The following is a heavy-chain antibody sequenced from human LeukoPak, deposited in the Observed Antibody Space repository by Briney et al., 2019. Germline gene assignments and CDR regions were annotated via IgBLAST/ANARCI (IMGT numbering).Heavy chain of an antibody. V-gene: IGHV6-1*01. CDR3: ARDRVHLRRNNDALDI. CDR1: GDSVSSNSAA. D-gene: IGHD1/OR15-1a*01. Sequence: SQTLSLTCAISGDSVSSNSAAWNWIRQSPSRGLEWLGRTYYRSKWYNDYAVSVKSRITINPDTSKNQFSLQLNSVTPEDTAVYYLARDRVHLRRNNDALDIWSQGTMVNVT. J-gene: IGHJ3*02. CDR2: TYYRSKWYN.